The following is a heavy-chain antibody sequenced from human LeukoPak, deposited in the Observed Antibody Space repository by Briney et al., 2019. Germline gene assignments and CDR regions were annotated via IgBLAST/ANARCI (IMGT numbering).Heavy chain of an antibody. J-gene: IGHJ4*02. Sequence: PGGCLRLSCVASGFTYNTYWTSWIRQAPGGGRGWVANIKEDENEKHYGDSGKGRFIMSRDNAQNSMYLQTNNPGAEDTALYYWTRAGPYGSGSRDYWGRGTLVTVSS. V-gene: IGHV3-7*04. D-gene: IGHD3-10*01. CDR3: TRAGPYGSGSRDY. CDR2: IKEDENEK. CDR1: GFTYNTYW.